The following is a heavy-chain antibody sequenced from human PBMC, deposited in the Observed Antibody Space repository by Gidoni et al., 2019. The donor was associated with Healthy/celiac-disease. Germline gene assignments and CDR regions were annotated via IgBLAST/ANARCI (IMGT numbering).Heavy chain of an antibody. J-gene: IGHJ5*02. D-gene: IGHD3-22*01. V-gene: IGHV1-69*01. CDR2: IIPIFGTA. CDR3: ARDPPHYYDSSGYLA. Sequence: QVQLVQSGAEVKKPGFSVKVSCKASGGTFSSYAISWVRQAPGQGLEWMGGIIPIFGTANYAQKFQGRVTITADESTSTAYMELSSLRSEDTAVYYCARDPPHYYDSSGYLAWGQGTLVTVSS. CDR1: GGTFSSYA.